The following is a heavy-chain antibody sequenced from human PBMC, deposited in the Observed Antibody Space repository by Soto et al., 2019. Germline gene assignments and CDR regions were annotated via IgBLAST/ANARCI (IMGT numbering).Heavy chain of an antibody. J-gene: IGHJ5*02. V-gene: IGHV1-46*01. CDR2: INPSGGST. CDR1: GYTFTSYY. Sequence: ASVKVSCKASGYTFTSYYMHWARQAPGQGLEWMGIINPSGGSTSYAQKFQGRVTMTRDTSTSTVYMELSSLRSEDTAVYYCARSCSGGSCYLPRTQNWFDPWGQGTLVTVSS. D-gene: IGHD2-15*01. CDR3: ARSCSGGSCYLPRTQNWFDP.